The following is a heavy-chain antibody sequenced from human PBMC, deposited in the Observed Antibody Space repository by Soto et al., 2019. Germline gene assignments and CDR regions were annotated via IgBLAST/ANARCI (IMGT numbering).Heavy chain of an antibody. J-gene: IGHJ6*01. CDR2: IYYSGST. V-gene: IGHV4-30-4*01. D-gene: IGHD4-17*01. Sequence: SETLSLTCTVSGGSISSGDYYWSWIRQPPGKGLERIGYIYYSGSTYYNPSLKSRVTISVDTSKNQFSLKLSSVTAADTAAYYCGRERWLGMDVWCQGTTVNVSS. CDR3: GRERWLGMDV. CDR1: GGSISSGDYY.